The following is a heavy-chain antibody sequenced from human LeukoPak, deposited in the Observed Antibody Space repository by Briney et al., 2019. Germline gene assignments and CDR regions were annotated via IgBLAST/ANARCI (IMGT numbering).Heavy chain of an antibody. D-gene: IGHD6-13*01. CDR2: IIAIVGIA. Sequence: GGSVRDSCKASGGTFSSYTISWGRQAPGEGVEWRGRIIAIVGIANYAQKLQGRDTITAEKTTSTAYIELSSLRSEDTAVYYCARDSSSWYNWFDPWGQGTLVTVSS. J-gene: IGHJ5*02. V-gene: IGHV1-69*10. CDR3: ARDSSSWYNWFDP. CDR1: GGTFSSYT.